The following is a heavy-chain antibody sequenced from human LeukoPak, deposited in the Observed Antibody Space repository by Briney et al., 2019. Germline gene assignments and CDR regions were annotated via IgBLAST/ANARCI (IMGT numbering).Heavy chain of an antibody. CDR3: ASGERVVTSIPGYYFDY. V-gene: IGHV1-2*03. D-gene: IGHD2-21*02. J-gene: IGHJ4*02. Sequence: LVASVKVSCKASGYTFTGYYMHWVRQAPGQGLEWMGWINPNSGGTNYAQKFQGRVTMTRDTSISTAYMELSRLRSDDTAVYYCASGERVVTSIPGYYFDYWGQGTLVTVSS. CDR1: GYTFTGYY. CDR2: INPNSGGT.